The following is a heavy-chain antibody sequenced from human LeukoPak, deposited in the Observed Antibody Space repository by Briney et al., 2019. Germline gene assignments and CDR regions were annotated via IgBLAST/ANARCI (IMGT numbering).Heavy chain of an antibody. CDR2: IYHSGST. D-gene: IGHD6-13*01. J-gene: IGHJ4*01. CDR3: ARHAGADISWYYFDY. V-gene: IGHV4-59*08. CDR1: GGSISSYY. Sequence: SETLSLTCTVSGGSISSYYWSWIRQPPGKGLEWIGYIYHSGSTYYNPSLKSRVTMSVDTSTNQFSLRLTSVTAADTAVYFCARHAGADISWYYFDYWGRGTLVTVSS.